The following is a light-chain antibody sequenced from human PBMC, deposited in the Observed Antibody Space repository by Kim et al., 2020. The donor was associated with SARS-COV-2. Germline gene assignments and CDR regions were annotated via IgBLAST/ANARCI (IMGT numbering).Light chain of an antibody. CDR2: AAS. CDR3: QQYYRYPGT. J-gene: IGKJ4*01. CDR1: HGISSY. V-gene: IGKV1-8*01. Sequence: ASTGDRVTITCRASHGISSYLAWYQHKPGQAPKLLIYAASALQSGVPSRFSGSGSGTDFTLTVSCLQSEDFATYYCQQYYRYPGTFGGGTNVDIK.